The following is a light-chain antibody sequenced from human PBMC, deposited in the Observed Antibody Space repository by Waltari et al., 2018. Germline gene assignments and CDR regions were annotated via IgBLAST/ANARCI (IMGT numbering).Light chain of an antibody. V-gene: IGLV2-8*01. Sequence: SSDVGGYNYVSWYQQHPGKAPKLMIYEVSKRPSGVPDRFSGSKSGNTASLTVSGLQAEDEADYYCSSYAGSNNFVFGTGTKVTVL. CDR2: EVS. J-gene: IGLJ1*01. CDR1: SSDVGGYNY. CDR3: SSYAGSNNFV.